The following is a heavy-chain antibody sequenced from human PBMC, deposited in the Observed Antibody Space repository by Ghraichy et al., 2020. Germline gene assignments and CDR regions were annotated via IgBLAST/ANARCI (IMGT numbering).Heavy chain of an antibody. Sequence: GGSLRLSCAASGFTFSSYSMNWVRQAPGKGLEWVSSISSSSSYIYYADSVKGRFTISRDNAKNSLYLQMNSLRAEDTAVYYCARARQERWLPFDYWGQGTLVTVSS. J-gene: IGHJ4*02. CDR2: ISSSSSYI. CDR3: ARARQERWLPFDY. D-gene: IGHD5-24*01. V-gene: IGHV3-21*01. CDR1: GFTFSSYS.